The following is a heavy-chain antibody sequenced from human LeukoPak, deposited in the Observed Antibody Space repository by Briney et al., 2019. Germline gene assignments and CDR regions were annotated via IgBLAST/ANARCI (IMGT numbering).Heavy chain of an antibody. V-gene: IGHV3-23*01. J-gene: IGHJ4*02. CDR1: GFTFSSYA. Sequence: GGSLRLSCAASGFTFSSYAMSWVRQAPGKGLEWVPAISGSGGSTYYADSVKGRFTISRDNSKNTLYLQMNSLRAEDTAVYYCAKIGDYDFWSGYFDYWGQGTLVTVSS. CDR2: ISGSGGST. D-gene: IGHD3-3*01. CDR3: AKIGDYDFWSGYFDY.